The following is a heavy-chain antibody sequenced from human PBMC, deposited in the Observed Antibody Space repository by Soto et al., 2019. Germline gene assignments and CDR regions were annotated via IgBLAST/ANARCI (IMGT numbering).Heavy chain of an antibody. CDR3: VGTGTTDDY. Sequence: PSETLSLTCSVSGASVRSGEYYWSCIRQAPGKGLEWIGYIYNSGGSYYNPSLKGRLTISIDTSKNQFSLKLNSVTAADTAIYYCVGTGTTDDYWGRGTLVTVSS. CDR1: GASVRSGEYY. CDR2: IYNSGGS. V-gene: IGHV4-30-4*01. J-gene: IGHJ4*02. D-gene: IGHD4-17*01.